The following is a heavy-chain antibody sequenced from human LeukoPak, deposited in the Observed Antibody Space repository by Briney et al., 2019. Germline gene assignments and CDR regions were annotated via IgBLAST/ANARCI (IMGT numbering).Heavy chain of an antibody. D-gene: IGHD1-1*01. CDR3: ARDNDHGTFQAENY. CDR1: GYTFTSYY. J-gene: IGHJ4*02. Sequence: ASVKLSCKASGYTFTSYYMHWVRQAPGQGLEWVAWIIAVTGITNYAQKFQGTVTVTTDTSTSTAYMELRGLRSDDTAVYYCARDNDHGTFQAENYWGPGTLVTVSS. V-gene: IGHV1-18*04. CDR2: IIAVTGIT.